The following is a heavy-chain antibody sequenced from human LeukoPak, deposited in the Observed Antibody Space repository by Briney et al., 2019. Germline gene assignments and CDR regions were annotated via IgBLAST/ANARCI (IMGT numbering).Heavy chain of an antibody. CDR1: GGSISSSNW. D-gene: IGHD1-7*01. J-gene: IGHJ4*02. CDR3: ARDRGANWNYEVGYFDY. CDR2: IYHSGST. V-gene: IGHV4-4*02. Sequence: SGTLSLTCAVSGGSISSSNWWSLVRQPPGKGLEWIGEIYHSGSTNYNPSLKSRVTISVDKSKNQFSLKLSTVTAADTAVYYCARDRGANWNYEVGYFDYWGQGTLVTVSS.